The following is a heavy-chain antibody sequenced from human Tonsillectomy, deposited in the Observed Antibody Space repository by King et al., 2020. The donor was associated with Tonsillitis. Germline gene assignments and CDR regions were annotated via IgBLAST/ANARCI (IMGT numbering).Heavy chain of an antibody. CDR2: IYYTGST. Sequence: VQLQESGPGLVKPSETLSLTCTVSGGAISSYYWSWIRQPPGKGLELIVYIYYTGSTTYNPSLKSLVTISLDTSKNQFSLKLSSVTAADTAVYYCARSTITDFWANLDAFDIWGQGTMVTVSS. J-gene: IGHJ3*02. CDR1: GGAISSYY. D-gene: IGHD5/OR15-5a*01. V-gene: IGHV4-59*01. CDR3: ARSTITDFWANLDAFDI.